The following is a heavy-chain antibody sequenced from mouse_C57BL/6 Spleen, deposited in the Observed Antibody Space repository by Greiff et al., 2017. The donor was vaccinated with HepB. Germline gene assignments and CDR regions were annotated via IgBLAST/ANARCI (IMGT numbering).Heavy chain of an antibody. CDR1: GYTFTDYY. CDR2: INPYNGDT. V-gene: IGHV1-19*01. J-gene: IGHJ1*03. Sequence: EVQLQQSGPVLVKPGASVKMSCKASGYTFTDYYMNWVKQSHGKSLEWIGVINPYNGDTSYNQKFKGKATFTVDKSSSTAYMDLNSLTSEDSAVYYCARELRYSYWYFDVWGTGTTVTVSS. D-gene: IGHD1-1*01. CDR3: ARELRYSYWYFDV.